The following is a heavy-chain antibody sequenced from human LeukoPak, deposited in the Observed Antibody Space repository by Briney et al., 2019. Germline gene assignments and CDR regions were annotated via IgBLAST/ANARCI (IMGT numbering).Heavy chain of an antibody. D-gene: IGHD3-3*01. V-gene: IGHV3-23*01. Sequence: GGSLRLSCAASGFTFSSYAMSWVRQAPGKGLEWVSAISGSGGSTYYADSVKGRFTISRDNSKNTLYLQMNSLRAEDTAVYYCAKGYHPITIFGVVIEEIFDYWGQGTLVTVSS. J-gene: IGHJ4*02. CDR3: AKGYHPITIFGVVIEEIFDY. CDR1: GFTFSSYA. CDR2: ISGSGGST.